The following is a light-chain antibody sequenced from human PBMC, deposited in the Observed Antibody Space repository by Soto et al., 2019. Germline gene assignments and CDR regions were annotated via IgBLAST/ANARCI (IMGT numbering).Light chain of an antibody. J-gene: IGKJ2*01. CDR1: QSISSW. CDR2: KAS. V-gene: IGKV1-5*03. Sequence: DIQMTQSPSTLSASVGDRVTITCRASQSISSWLAWYQQKPGKAPKLLIYKASSLEGGVPSRFSGSGSGTDFTLTISSLQPDDFATYYCQQYSSYSYTFGQGTKLEIK. CDR3: QQYSSYSYT.